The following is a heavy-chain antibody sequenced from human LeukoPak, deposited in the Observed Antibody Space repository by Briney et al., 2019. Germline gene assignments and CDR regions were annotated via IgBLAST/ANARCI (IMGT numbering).Heavy chain of an antibody. V-gene: IGHV4-61*01. CDR1: GGSISSSSYY. Sequence: SETLSLTCTVSGGSISSSSYYWSWIRQPPGKGLEWIGYIYYSGSTNYNPSLKSRVTISVDTSKNQFSLKLSSVTAADTAVYYCARGPYYYGSGSYPWGQGTLVTVSS. CDR3: ARGPYYYGSGSYP. J-gene: IGHJ5*02. D-gene: IGHD3-10*01. CDR2: IYYSGST.